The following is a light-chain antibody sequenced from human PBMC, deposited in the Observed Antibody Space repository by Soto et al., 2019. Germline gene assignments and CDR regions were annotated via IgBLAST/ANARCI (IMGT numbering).Light chain of an antibody. Sequence: EIVLTQSPGTLSLSSGERATLSCRASQSVRSNYLAWYQQKPGQAPRLLIYGASSRATGIPDRLGGSGSGTDFTLTISRLELEDFAVYYCQQYASSPLTFGGGTKVEIK. V-gene: IGKV3-20*01. CDR2: GAS. J-gene: IGKJ4*01. CDR1: QSVRSNY. CDR3: QQYASSPLT.